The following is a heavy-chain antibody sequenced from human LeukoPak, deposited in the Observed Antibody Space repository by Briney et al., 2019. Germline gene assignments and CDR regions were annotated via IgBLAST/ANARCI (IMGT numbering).Heavy chain of an antibody. J-gene: IGHJ4*02. V-gene: IGHV3-21*01. D-gene: IGHD3-16*01. CDR1: GFTFSSYS. CDR2: ISSSSSYI. CDR3: AKDTPLCYFDY. Sequence: GGSLRLSCAASGFTFSSYSMNWVRQAPGKGLEWVSSISSSSSYIYYADSVKGRFTISRDNAKNSLYLQMNSLRAEDTAVYYCAKDTPLCYFDYWGQGTLVTVSS.